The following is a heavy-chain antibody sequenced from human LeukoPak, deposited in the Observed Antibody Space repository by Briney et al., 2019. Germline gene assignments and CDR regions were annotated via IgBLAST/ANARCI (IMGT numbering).Heavy chain of an antibody. CDR3: AKTGRGYSYGQLEYYYYYMDV. CDR2: ISGSGGST. D-gene: IGHD5-18*01. V-gene: IGHV3-23*01. J-gene: IGHJ6*03. Sequence: PGGSQRLSCAASGFTFSSYAMSWVRQAPGKGLEWVSAISGSGGSTYYADSVKGRFTISRDNSKNTLYLQMNSLRAEDTAVYYCAKTGRGYSYGQLEYYYYYMDVWGKGTTVTVSS. CDR1: GFTFSSYA.